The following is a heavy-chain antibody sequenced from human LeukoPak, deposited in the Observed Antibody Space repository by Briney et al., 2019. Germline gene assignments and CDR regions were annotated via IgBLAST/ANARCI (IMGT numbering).Heavy chain of an antibody. CDR1: GGSISSYY. Sequence: SETLSLTCTVSGGSISSYYWSWIRQPPGKGLEWIGYIYYSGSTNYNPSLKSRVTISVDTSKNQFSLKLSSVTAADTAVYYCARPPYCSGGSCYSGDYWGQGTLVTVSS. CDR3: ARPPYCSGGSCYSGDY. D-gene: IGHD2-15*01. V-gene: IGHV4-59*08. J-gene: IGHJ4*02. CDR2: IYYSGST.